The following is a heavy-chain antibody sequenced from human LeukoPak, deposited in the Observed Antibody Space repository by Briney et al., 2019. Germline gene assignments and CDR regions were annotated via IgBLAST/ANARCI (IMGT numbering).Heavy chain of an antibody. CDR2: IIPIFGTA. V-gene: IGHV1-69*06. Sequence: SVKVSCKASGGTFSSYAISWVRQAPGQGLEWMGGIIPIFGTANYAQKFQGRVTMTEDTSTDTAYMELSSLRSEDTAVYYCATPIFGVASFDYWGQGTLVTVSS. D-gene: IGHD3-3*01. J-gene: IGHJ4*02. CDR1: GGTFSSYA. CDR3: ATPIFGVASFDY.